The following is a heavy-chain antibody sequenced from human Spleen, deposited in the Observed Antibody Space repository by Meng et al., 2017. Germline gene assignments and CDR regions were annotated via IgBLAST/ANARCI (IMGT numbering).Heavy chain of an antibody. D-gene: IGHD6-19*01. CDR2: IYYSGST. CDR3: ARAPIAVAVTLVPYYFDY. V-gene: IGHV4-39*07. J-gene: IGHJ4*02. Sequence: SETLSLTWTVSGGSISSSSYYWGWIRQPPGKGLEWIGSIYYSGSTYYNPSLKSCVTISVDTSKNQFSLKLSSVTAVDTAVYYCARAPIAVAVTLVPYYFDYWGQGTLVTVSS. CDR1: GGSISSSSYY.